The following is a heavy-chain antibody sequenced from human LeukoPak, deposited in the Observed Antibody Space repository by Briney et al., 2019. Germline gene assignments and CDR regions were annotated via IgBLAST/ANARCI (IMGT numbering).Heavy chain of an antibody. CDR3: ARSCSSTSCYSSADWFDP. J-gene: IGHJ5*02. V-gene: IGHV4-4*02. D-gene: IGHD2-2*01. Sequence: SETLSLTCAVSGGSISSSNWWSWVRQPPGKGLEWIGEIYHSGSTNYNPSLKSRVTISVDKSKNQFSLKLSSVTAADTAVYYRARSCSSTSCYSSADWFDPWGQGTLVTVSS. CDR2: IYHSGST. CDR1: GGSISSSNW.